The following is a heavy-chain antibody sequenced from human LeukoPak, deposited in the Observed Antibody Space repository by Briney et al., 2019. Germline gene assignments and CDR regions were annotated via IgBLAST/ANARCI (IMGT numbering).Heavy chain of an antibody. CDR2: VSYSGDT. D-gene: IGHD1-26*01. J-gene: IGHJ4*02. CDR1: GGWVSGHF. V-gene: IGHV4-59*02. Sequence: SDTLSFNCREAGGWVSGHFWRWVRQPPGKGLEWIGFVSYSGDTNYSPSFNGRVTISLDTSKSQFSLNLNSVTAADTAVYFCARGGASSRYFGYWGQGTLVTVSS. CDR3: ARGGASSRYFGY.